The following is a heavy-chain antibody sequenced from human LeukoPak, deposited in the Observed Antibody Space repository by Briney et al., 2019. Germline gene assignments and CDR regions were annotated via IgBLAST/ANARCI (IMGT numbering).Heavy chain of an antibody. Sequence: TSVKVSCTASGFTFRTAAMQWVRQGRGQHLEWIGWIVVGSGNTKYAQQFKDRVTITRDMSTSTVFMQLSSLRSEDTAVYYCVGVSEGNWFAPWGQGTLVTVSS. J-gene: IGHJ5*02. D-gene: IGHD3-16*02. CDR2: IVVGSGNT. CDR1: GFTFRTAA. CDR3: VGVSEGNWFAP. V-gene: IGHV1-58*02.